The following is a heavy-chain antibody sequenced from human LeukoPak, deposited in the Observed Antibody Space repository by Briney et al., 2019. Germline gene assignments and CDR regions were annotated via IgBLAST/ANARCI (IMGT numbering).Heavy chain of an antibody. CDR2: ILYDGNNK. CDR3: AKDRHPARTDGYYFEH. Sequence: GGSLRLSCAASAFTFSTYGMHWVRQAPGKGLEWLAVILYDGNNKYYAGSVSGRFTISRDNSKNTLYLQMNSLRPEDTAVYYCAKDRHPARTDGYYFEHWGQGTLVTVSS. J-gene: IGHJ4*02. V-gene: IGHV3-30*18. CDR1: AFTFSTYG. D-gene: IGHD5-24*01.